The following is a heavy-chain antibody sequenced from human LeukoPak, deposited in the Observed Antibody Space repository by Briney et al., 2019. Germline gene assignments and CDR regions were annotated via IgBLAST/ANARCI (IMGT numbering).Heavy chain of an antibody. CDR1: GFTFKSHA. Sequence: GGSLRLSCAATGFTFKSHAMNWVRQAPGKGLEWVSGISGSGGSTYYADSVKGRFTISRDNSKNTLYLQMNSLRAEDTAVYYCAKDTVGVPAATPYDYWGQGTLVTVSS. D-gene: IGHD2-2*02. CDR2: ISGSGGST. V-gene: IGHV3-23*01. CDR3: AKDTVGVPAATPYDY. J-gene: IGHJ4*02.